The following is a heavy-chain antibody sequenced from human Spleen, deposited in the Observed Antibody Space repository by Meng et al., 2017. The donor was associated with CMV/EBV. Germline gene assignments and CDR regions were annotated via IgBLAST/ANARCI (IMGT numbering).Heavy chain of an antibody. CDR1: GFTFDDYT. D-gene: IGHD3-3*01. V-gene: IGHV3-43*01. Sequence: GESLKISCAASGFTFDDYTMHWVRQAPGKGLEWVSLITWDGDDTYYADSVKGRFTISRDNSKNSLYLQMNSLRTEDTAFYYCAKDMNDYWSGYPSSFGYWGQGTLVTVSS. J-gene: IGHJ4*02. CDR3: AKDMNDYWSGYPSSFGY. CDR2: ITWDGDDT.